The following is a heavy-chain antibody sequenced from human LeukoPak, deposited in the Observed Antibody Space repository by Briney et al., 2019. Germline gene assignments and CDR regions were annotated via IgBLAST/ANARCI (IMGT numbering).Heavy chain of an antibody. CDR3: ASKDSSNYYYGAFDI. Sequence: SQTLSLTCAVYGGSFRGYYWSWIRQPPGKGLEWIGEINHSGSTTYSPSLNSRVTISADRSKTQFSLKLNSVTAADTAVYYCASKDSSNYYYGAFDIWGQGTMVTVSS. D-gene: IGHD3-22*01. CDR2: INHSGST. CDR1: GGSFRGYY. J-gene: IGHJ3*02. V-gene: IGHV4-34*01.